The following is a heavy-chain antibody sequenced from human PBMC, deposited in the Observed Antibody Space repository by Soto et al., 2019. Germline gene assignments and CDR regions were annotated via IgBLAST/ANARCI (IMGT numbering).Heavy chain of an antibody. D-gene: IGHD5-12*01. J-gene: IGHJ6*02. Sequence: PGGSLRLSCEASGFTLSRHWISWVRQAPGKGPEWVANINQDGTEKYYVDSVKGRFTISRDNAKNSLYLQMNSLRAEDTAEYYCVVDFAHNAMDVWGQGTTVTVSS. CDR3: VVDFAHNAMDV. CDR1: GFTLSRHW. V-gene: IGHV3-7*05. CDR2: INQDGTEK.